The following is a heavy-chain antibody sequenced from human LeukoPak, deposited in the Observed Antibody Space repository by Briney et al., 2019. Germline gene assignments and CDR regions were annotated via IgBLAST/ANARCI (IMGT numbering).Heavy chain of an antibody. CDR3: TSPAFLGKSPYGLDV. D-gene: IGHD3-3*02. V-gene: IGHV3-15*01. CDR2: IKSKTDGETT. J-gene: IGHJ6*02. CDR1: GFTLSSVC. Sequence: GGSLRLSCAASGFTLSSVCTSGVRRAPGKGLEWGGRIKSKTDGETTDYAAHVEARFMISRDESKNMLFLQVNRLTTEDTAVYFCTSPAFLGKSPYGLDVWGQGTTVTVS.